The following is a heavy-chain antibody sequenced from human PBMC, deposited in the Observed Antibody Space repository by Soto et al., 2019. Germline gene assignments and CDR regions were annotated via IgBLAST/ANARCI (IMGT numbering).Heavy chain of an antibody. J-gene: IGHJ4*02. CDR2: ISAYNGNT. CDR3: ARVRSRLYNWNDGLLDY. CDR1: GYTFTSYG. D-gene: IGHD1-20*01. V-gene: IGHV1-18*01. Sequence: QVQLVQSGAEVKKPGASVKVSCKASGYTFTSYGISWVRQAPGQGLEWMGWISAYNGNTNYAQKLQGRVTITTDTSTSTAYMELRSLRSDDTAVYYCARVRSRLYNWNDGLLDYWGQGTLVTVSS.